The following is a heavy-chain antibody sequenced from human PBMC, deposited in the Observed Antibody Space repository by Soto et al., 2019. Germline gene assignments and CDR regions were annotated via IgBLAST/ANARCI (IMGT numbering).Heavy chain of an antibody. CDR1: GGSISSGGYS. CDR3: ARDPGR. CDR2: IYHSGST. J-gene: IGHJ4*02. V-gene: IGHV4-30-2*01. Sequence: PSETLSLTCAVSGGSISSGGYSWTWIRQPPGKGLEWIGYIYHSGSTYYNPSLKSRVTISVDRSKNQFSLKLSSVTAADTAVYYCARDPGRWGQGTLVTVSS.